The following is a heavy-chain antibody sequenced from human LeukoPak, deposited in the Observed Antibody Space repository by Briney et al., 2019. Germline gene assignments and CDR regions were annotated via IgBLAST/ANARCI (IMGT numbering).Heavy chain of an antibody. J-gene: IGHJ4*02. D-gene: IGHD4-23*01. Sequence: SSVTVSFKASVGTFSSYAISWVRQAPGQGLELVGAIIPIFGTANHAQKFQGRVTITTDESTSTAYMELSSLRSEDTAVYYCARGSYAGKMAYWGQGTLVTVSS. CDR1: VGTFSSYA. CDR3: ARGSYAGKMAY. CDR2: IIPIFGTA. V-gene: IGHV1-69*05.